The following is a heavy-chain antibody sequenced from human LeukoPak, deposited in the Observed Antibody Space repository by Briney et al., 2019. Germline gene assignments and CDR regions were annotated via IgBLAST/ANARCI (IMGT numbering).Heavy chain of an antibody. V-gene: IGHV4-59*01. CDR2: VYYSGST. Sequence: SETLSLTCTVFGGSINNYYWSWIRQPPGKGLEWIGFVYYSGSTNYNPSLESRVTISVDTSKNQFSLKLSSVTAADTAVYYCARGTMMVGPWGQGTLVTVSS. CDR1: GGSINNYY. D-gene: IGHD3-22*01. CDR3: ARGTMMVGP. J-gene: IGHJ5*02.